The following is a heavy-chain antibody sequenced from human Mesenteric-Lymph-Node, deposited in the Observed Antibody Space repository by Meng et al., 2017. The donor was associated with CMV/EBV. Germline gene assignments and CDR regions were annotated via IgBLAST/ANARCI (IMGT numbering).Heavy chain of an antibody. CDR1: GGSIISAGYY. CDR3: AGVPVKYYDFWYGYYAFDI. CDR2: IYYSGST. V-gene: IGHV4-31*01. J-gene: IGHJ3*02. D-gene: IGHD3-3*01. Sequence: TLSLTCTVSGGSIISAGYYWSWIRQHPGKGLEWIGYIYYSGSTYYNPSLKSPITISVDTSKNQFSLKLSSVTAADASVYYCAGVPVKYYDFWYGYYAFDIWGQGTMVTVSS.